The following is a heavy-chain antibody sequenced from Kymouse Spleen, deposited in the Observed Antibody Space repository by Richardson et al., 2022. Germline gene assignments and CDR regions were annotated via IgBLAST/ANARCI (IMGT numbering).Heavy chain of an antibody. CDR1: GGSFSGYY. Sequence: QVQLQQWGAGLLKPSETLSLTCAVYGGSFSGYYWSWIRQPPGKGLEWIGEINHSGSTNYNPSLKSRVTISVDTSKNQFSLKLSSVTAADTAVYYCARSGIAALTGPFGMDVWGQGTTVTVSS. CDR2: INHSGST. V-gene: IGHV4-34*01. D-gene: IGHD6-13*01,IGHD6-25*01,IGHD6-6*01. CDR3: ARSGIAALTGPFGMDV. J-gene: IGHJ6*02.